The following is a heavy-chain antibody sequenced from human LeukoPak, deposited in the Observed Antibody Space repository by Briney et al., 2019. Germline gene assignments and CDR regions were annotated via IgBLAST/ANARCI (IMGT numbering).Heavy chain of an antibody. Sequence: PGGSLRLSCAASGFTFSSYAMHWVRQAPGKGLEWMAVISDDGSRIYYADSVRGRFTISRDNSKNTLYLQMNSLRAEDTAVYCCAGRDRSSLLDYWGQGTLVTVSS. CDR3: AGRDRSSLLDY. CDR2: ISDDGSRI. D-gene: IGHD6-13*01. J-gene: IGHJ4*02. V-gene: IGHV3-30-3*01. CDR1: GFTFSSYA.